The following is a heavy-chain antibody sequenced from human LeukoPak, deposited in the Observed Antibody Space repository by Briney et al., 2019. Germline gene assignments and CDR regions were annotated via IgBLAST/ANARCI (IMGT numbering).Heavy chain of an antibody. D-gene: IGHD1-26*01. V-gene: IGHV3-30-3*01. Sequence: GRSLRLSCAASGFTFSSYAMHWVRQAPGKGLEWVAVISYDGSNKYYADSVKGRFTISRDNSKNTLYLQMNSLRAEDTAVYYCARIPRRWELQVAWFDPWGRGTLVTVSS. CDR2: ISYDGSNK. CDR1: GFTFSSYA. CDR3: ARIPRRWELQVAWFDP. J-gene: IGHJ5*02.